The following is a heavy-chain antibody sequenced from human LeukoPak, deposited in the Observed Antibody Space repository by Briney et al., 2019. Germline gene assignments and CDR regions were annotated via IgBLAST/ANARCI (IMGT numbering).Heavy chain of an antibody. CDR2: IIPILGIA. CDR3: AVPSTTVAPNFDY. D-gene: IGHD4-23*01. Sequence: ASVKVSCKASGGTFSSYAISWVRQAPGRGLEWMGRIIPILGIANYAQKFQGRVTITADKSTSTAYMELSSLRSEDTAVYYCAVPSTTVAPNFDYWGQGTLVTVSS. V-gene: IGHV1-69*04. CDR1: GGTFSSYA. J-gene: IGHJ4*02.